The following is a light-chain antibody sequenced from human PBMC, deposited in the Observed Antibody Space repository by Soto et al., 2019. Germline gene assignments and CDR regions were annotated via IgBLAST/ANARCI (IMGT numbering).Light chain of an antibody. J-gene: IGLJ1*01. CDR1: SSNIGAGYD. CDR3: QSYDSSLSGSRV. Sequence: QSVLTQPPSVSGAPGQRVTISCTGSSSNIGAGYDVHWYQQLPGTAPKLLIYANINRPSGVPDRFSGSKSGTSASLTITGLQAEDEADYYCQSYDSSLSGSRVFGTGTKVTVL. CDR2: ANI. V-gene: IGLV1-40*01.